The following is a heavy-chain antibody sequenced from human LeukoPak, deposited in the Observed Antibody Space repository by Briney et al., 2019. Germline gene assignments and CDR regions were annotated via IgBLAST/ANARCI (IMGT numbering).Heavy chain of an antibody. CDR3: ATRGWGHDYGDYRDAFDI. CDR1: GYTFTSYY. Sequence: ASVKVSCKASGYTFTSYYMHWVRQAPGQGLEWMGIINPSGGSTSYAQKFQGRVTMTRDMSTSTVYMELSSLRSEDTAVYYCATRGWGHDYGDYRDAFDIWGQGTMVTVSS. J-gene: IGHJ3*02. D-gene: IGHD4-17*01. V-gene: IGHV1-46*01. CDR2: INPSGGST.